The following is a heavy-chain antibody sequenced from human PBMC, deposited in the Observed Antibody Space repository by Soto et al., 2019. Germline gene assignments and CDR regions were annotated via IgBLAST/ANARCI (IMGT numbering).Heavy chain of an antibody. CDR3: ARGVVLVPAPPNWYAP. V-gene: IGHV4-31*03. D-gene: IGHD2-2*01. J-gene: IGHJ5*02. CDR1: GGSISSGDYY. Sequence: SETLSLTCTVSGGSISSGDYYWSWIRQHPGKGLELIGYIYYSGNNYYNPSLKSRVTISLDTSKNQFSLKLSSMTGADTAVYYWARGVVLVPAPPNWYAPGGKGTLVTVPS. CDR2: IYYSGNN.